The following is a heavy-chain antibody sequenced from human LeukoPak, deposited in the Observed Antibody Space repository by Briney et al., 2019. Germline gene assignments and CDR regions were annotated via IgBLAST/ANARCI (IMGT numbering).Heavy chain of an antibody. CDR2: MNPNSGNT. CDR1: GYTFTSYD. CDR3: AREVATDYYYYYGMDV. D-gene: IGHD5-12*01. V-gene: IGHV1-8*01. J-gene: IGHJ6*02. Sequence: AASVKVSCKASGYTFTSYDINWVRQATGQGLEWMGWMNPNSGNTGYAQKFQGRVTMTRNTSISTAYMELSSLRSEDTAVYYRAREVATDYYYYYGMDVWGQGTTVTVSS.